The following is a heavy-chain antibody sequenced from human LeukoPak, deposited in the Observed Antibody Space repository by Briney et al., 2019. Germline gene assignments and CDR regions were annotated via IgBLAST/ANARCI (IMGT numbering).Heavy chain of an antibody. V-gene: IGHV3-23*01. Sequence: PGGSLRLSCAASGFTFSSYAMSWVRQAPGKGLEWVSAISGSGGSTYYADSVKGRFTISRDNSKNTLYLQMYSLRAEDTAVYYCASTVTAYFDYWGQGTLVTVSS. CDR2: ISGSGGST. CDR1: GFTFSSYA. J-gene: IGHJ4*02. CDR3: ASTVTAYFDY. D-gene: IGHD4-17*01.